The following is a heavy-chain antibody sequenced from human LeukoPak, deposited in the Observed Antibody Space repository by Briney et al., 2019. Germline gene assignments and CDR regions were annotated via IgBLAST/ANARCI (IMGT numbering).Heavy chain of an antibody. CDR3: ARLGTYYYGSGREQGPTFHWFDP. Sequence: PSETLSLTCAVYGGSFSGYYWSWIRQPPGKGLEWIGEINHSGSTNYNPSLKSRVTISVDTSKNQFSLKLSSVTAADTAVYYCARLGTYYYGSGREQGPTFHWFDPWGQGTLVTVSS. D-gene: IGHD3-10*01. V-gene: IGHV4-34*01. CDR2: INHSGST. J-gene: IGHJ5*02. CDR1: GGSFSGYY.